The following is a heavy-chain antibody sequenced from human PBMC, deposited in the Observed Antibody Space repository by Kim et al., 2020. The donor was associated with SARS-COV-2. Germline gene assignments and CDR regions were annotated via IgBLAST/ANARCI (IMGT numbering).Heavy chain of an antibody. J-gene: IGHJ4*02. CDR1: GFTFSSYG. CDR2: IWYDGSNK. D-gene: IGHD6-19*01. CDR3: ARDTGYSSGWFDY. V-gene: IGHV3-33*01. Sequence: GGSLRLSCAASGFTFSSYGMHWVRQAPGKGLEWVAVIWYDGSNKYYADSVKGRFTISRDNSKNTLYLQMNSLRAEDTAVYYCARDTGYSSGWFDYWGQGTLVTASS.